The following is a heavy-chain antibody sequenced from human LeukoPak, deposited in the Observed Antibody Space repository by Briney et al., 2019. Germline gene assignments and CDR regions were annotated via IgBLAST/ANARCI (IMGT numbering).Heavy chain of an antibody. CDR2: IIPIFGTA. J-gene: IGHJ4*02. D-gene: IGHD6-6*01. V-gene: IGHV1-69*06. Sequence: ASVKVSCKASRGTFSSYAISWVRQAPGQGLEWMGGIIPIFGTANYAQKLQGRVTITADKSTSTAYMELSSLRSEDTAVYYCAQIAARRDYWGQGTLVTVSS. CDR1: RGTFSSYA. CDR3: AQIAARRDY.